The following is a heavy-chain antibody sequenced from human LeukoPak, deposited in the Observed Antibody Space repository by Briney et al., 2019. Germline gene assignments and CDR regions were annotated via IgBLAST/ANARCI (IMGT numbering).Heavy chain of an antibody. CDR3: AREGAAVAGTYYYYYYMDV. D-gene: IGHD6-19*01. J-gene: IGHJ6*03. CDR2: ISSSSYI. Sequence: GGSLRLSCAASGFTFSSYSMNWVRQAPGKGLEWVSSISSSSYIYYADSVKGRFTISRDNAKNSLYLQMNSLRAEDTAVYYCAREGAAVAGTYYYYYYMDVWGKGTTVTVSS. CDR1: GFTFSSYS. V-gene: IGHV3-21*01.